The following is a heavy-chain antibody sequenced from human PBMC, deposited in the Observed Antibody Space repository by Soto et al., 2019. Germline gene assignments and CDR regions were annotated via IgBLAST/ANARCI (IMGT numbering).Heavy chain of an antibody. CDR2: IYPGDSDT. V-gene: IGHV5-51*03. Sequence: GASVKVSCKASGGTFTSYAFIWVRQMPGKGLEWMGSIYPGDSDTTYSPSFQGQVTMSVEKSITTVYLQWSSLKASDTAMYYCARTDGYEIEYWGQGTLVTVSS. CDR3: ARTDGYEIEY. CDR1: GGTFTSYA. D-gene: IGHD5-12*01. J-gene: IGHJ4*02.